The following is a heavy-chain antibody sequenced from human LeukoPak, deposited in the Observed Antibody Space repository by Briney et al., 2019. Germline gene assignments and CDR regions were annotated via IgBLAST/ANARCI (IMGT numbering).Heavy chain of an antibody. V-gene: IGHV3-23*01. CDR2: ISGSGGST. D-gene: IGHD3-3*01. J-gene: IGHJ6*03. CDR1: GFTFSSYA. CDR3: ARDRGSGYYTGYYYYMDV. Sequence: GGSLRLSCAASGFTFSSYAMSWVRQAPGKGLEWVSAISGSGGSTYYADSVKGRFTISRDNSKNTLYLQMNSLRAEDTAVYYCARDRGSGYYTGYYYYMDVWGKGTTVTVSS.